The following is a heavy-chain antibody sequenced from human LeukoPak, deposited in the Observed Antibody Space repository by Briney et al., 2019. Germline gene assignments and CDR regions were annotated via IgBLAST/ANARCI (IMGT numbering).Heavy chain of an antibody. CDR2: MNPNSGNT. D-gene: IGHD2-2*02. Sequence: ASVKVSCKASGYTFTSYDINWVRQATGQGLEWMGWMNPNSGNTGYAQKFQGRVTITRNTSISTAYMELSSLRSEDTAVYYRARGRRFRVVVVPAAIRGYYYYYMDVWGKGTTVTVSS. V-gene: IGHV1-8*03. CDR1: GYTFTSYD. CDR3: ARGRRFRVVVVPAAIRGYYYYYMDV. J-gene: IGHJ6*03.